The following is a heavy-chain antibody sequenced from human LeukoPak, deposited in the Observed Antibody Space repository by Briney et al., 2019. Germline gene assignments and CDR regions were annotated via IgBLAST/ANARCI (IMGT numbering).Heavy chain of an antibody. V-gene: IGHV4-59*08. D-gene: IGHD2-21*02. CDR1: DASTSSYY. CDR3: ARQSDTSGFDY. CDR2: IYYSGNT. Sequence: SETLSLTCTVSDASTSSYYWSWIRQPPGKGLEWIGDIYYSGNTNYNPSLKSRLIMSVDTSKNHFSLRLNSVTAADTAVYFCARQSDTSGFDYWGQGALVTVSS. J-gene: IGHJ4*02.